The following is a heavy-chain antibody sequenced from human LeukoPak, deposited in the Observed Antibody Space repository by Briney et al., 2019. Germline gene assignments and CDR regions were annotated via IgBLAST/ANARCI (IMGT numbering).Heavy chain of an antibody. V-gene: IGHV3-7*03. CDR1: RFTFSSYW. D-gene: IGHD6-13*01. CDR2: IKEDGSQK. Sequence: SGGSLRLSCAASRFTFSSYWMSWVRQAPGKGLEWVANIKEDGSQKYYLDSLKGRFTISRDNAKNSLYLQMNSLRAEDTAVYYCAKDRSGYSSSGYYYYYMDVWGKGTTVTVSS. J-gene: IGHJ6*03. CDR3: AKDRSGYSSSGYYYYYMDV.